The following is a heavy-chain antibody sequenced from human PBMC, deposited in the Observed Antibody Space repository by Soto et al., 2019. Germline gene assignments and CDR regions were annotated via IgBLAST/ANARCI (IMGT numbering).Heavy chain of an antibody. CDR1: GGSFSSGDYY. V-gene: IGHV4-30-4*01. J-gene: IGHJ6*02. Sequence: QVQLQESGPGVVKPSQTLSLTCTVPGGSFSSGDYYWSWVRQPPGKGLEWNGYIYYTGSTFNNPSLKSRVSISIDTSKTQVSLKLSSVTAADAAVYYCARIHFGDEPSYYYYGMDVWGQGTTVTVSS. CDR2: IYYTGST. CDR3: ARIHFGDEPSYYYYGMDV. D-gene: IGHD4-17*01.